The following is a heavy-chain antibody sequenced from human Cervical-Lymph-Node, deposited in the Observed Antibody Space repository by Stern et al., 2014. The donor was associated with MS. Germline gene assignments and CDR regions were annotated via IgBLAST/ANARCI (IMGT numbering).Heavy chain of an antibody. CDR2: VYWDDDS. Sequence: QVTLKESGPTLVKPTQTLTLTCTFSGFALTTSGVGVGWIRQPPGQALEWLGLVYWDDDSRYSPSLKSRLTITQDISKNQVVLTMTNMDPVDTATYYCAHTYNQLNFWYFDLWGRGTLVTVSS. CDR1: GFALTTSGVG. CDR3: AHTYNQLNFWYFDL. D-gene: IGHD5-24*01. V-gene: IGHV2-5*02. J-gene: IGHJ2*01.